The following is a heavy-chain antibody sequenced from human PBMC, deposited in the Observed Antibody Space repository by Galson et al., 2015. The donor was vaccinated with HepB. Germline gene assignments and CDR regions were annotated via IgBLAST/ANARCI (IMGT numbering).Heavy chain of an antibody. CDR2: IYYSGST. CDR3: ARHIFEGETQWDLYRPYYFDY. J-gene: IGHJ4*02. D-gene: IGHD1-26*01. V-gene: IGHV4-39*01. Sequence: SETLSLTCTVSGGSISSSSYYWGWIRQPPGKGLEWIGSIYYSGSTYYNPSLKSRVTISVDTSKNQFSLKLSSVTAADTAVYYCARHIFEGETQWDLYRPYYFDYWGQGTLVTVSS. CDR1: GGSISSSSYY.